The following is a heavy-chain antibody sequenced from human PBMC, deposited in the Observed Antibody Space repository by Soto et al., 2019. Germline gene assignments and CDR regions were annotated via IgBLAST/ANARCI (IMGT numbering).Heavy chain of an antibody. V-gene: IGHV3-11*01. D-gene: IGHD4-17*01. J-gene: IGHJ4*02. CDR2: ISSSGSTI. CDR1: GFTFSDYY. Sequence: PGGSLRLSCAASGFTFSDYYMSWIRQAPGKGLEWVSYISSSGSTIYYADSVKGRFTISRDNAKNSLYLQMNSLRAEDTAVYYCARAPLDYGDSVSLDYWGQGTLVTVSS. CDR3: ARAPLDYGDSVSLDY.